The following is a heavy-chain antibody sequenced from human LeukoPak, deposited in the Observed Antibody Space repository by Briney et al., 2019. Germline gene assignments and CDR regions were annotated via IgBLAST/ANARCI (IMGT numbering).Heavy chain of an antibody. D-gene: IGHD7-27*01. CDR3: AKVQLGIGVDY. CDR2: IYSGGTT. V-gene: IGHV3-53*01. J-gene: IGHJ4*02. CDR1: GFTVSSNY. Sequence: GGSLRLSCEASGFTVSSNYMSWVRQAPGQGLEWVSVIYSGGTTYYADSVRGRFTISRDDSKNTLYLQMNSLRAEDTAVYYCAKVQLGIGVDYWGQGTLVTVSS.